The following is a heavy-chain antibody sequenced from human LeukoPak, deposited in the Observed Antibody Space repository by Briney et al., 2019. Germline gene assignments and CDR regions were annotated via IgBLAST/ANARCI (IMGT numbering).Heavy chain of an antibody. CDR3: AKGSRIAARPTIWFDS. CDR2: GHSDGTT. V-gene: IGHV3-23*01. D-gene: IGHD6-6*01. Sequence: PGGSLRLSCAASGFSFSSYAMNWVRQAPGKGLEWVSSGHSDGTTYYADSAKGRFTISRDNSKNTLSLQMNSLRAEDTAVYYCAKGSRIAARPTIWFDSWGQGTPVTVSS. J-gene: IGHJ5*01. CDR1: GFSFSSYA.